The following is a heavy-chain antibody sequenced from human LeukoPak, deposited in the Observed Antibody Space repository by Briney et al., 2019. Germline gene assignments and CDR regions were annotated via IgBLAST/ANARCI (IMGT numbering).Heavy chain of an antibody. D-gene: IGHD3-22*01. Sequence: PGGSLRLSCAASGFTFDDYAMHWVRQAPGKGLEWVSGISWNSGSIGYADSVKGRFTVSRDNAKNSLYLQMNSLRAEDTALYYCVKSGNYYDSSGCYYRHWGQGTLVTVSS. J-gene: IGHJ1*01. V-gene: IGHV3-9*01. CDR1: GFTFDDYA. CDR3: VKSGNYYDSSGCYYRH. CDR2: ISWNSGSI.